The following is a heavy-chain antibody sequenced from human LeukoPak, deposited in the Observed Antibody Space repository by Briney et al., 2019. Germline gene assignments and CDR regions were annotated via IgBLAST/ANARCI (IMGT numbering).Heavy chain of an antibody. CDR3: ARNRGGYTAYDALDS. V-gene: IGHV1-18*01. CDR1: GYTFTNYG. D-gene: IGHD5-12*01. CDR2: ISAYNGNT. J-gene: IGHJ5*01. Sequence: ASMKVSCKASGYTFTNYGITWVRQAPGQGLEWMGWISAYNGNTNYAQKFQGRVTMTTDTSTSTAYMELRSLRSDDTAVYYCARNRGGYTAYDALDSWGQGTLVTVSS.